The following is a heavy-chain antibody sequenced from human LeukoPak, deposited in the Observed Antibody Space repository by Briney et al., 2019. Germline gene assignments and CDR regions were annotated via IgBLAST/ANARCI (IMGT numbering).Heavy chain of an antibody. CDR2: IYHSGST. CDR3: ARGSSGWSNFDY. J-gene: IGHJ4*02. CDR1: GGSISSSNW. V-gene: IGHV4-4*02. D-gene: IGHD6-19*01. Sequence: SGTLSLTCAVSGGSISSSNWWRRARQPPGQGLEWIGEIYHSGSTNYNPSLKSQVTISVDKSKNQFSLKLSSVTAADTAVYYCARGSSGWSNFDYWGRGTLVTVSS.